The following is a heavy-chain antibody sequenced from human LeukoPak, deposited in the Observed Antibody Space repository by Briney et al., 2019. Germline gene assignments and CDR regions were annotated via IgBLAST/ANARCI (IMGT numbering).Heavy chain of an antibody. D-gene: IGHD2-15*01. V-gene: IGHV3-30-3*01. J-gene: IGHJ4*02. CDR3: ARGGFRRGSCYLHY. CDR1: GFTFSSYA. Sequence: GGSLRLSCAASGFTFSSYAMHWVRQAPGKGLEWVAVISYDGSNKYYADSVKGRFTISRDNSKNTLYLQMNSLRAEDTAVYYCARGGFRRGSCYLHYWGQGTLVTVAS. CDR2: ISYDGSNK.